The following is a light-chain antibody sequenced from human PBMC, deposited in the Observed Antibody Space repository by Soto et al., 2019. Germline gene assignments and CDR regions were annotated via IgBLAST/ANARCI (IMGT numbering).Light chain of an antibody. V-gene: IGKV3-20*01. CDR2: GAS. CDR3: QQYATSRVT. J-gene: IGKJ5*01. CDR1: QSVTKSY. Sequence: EIVLTQSPGTLSLSPGERVTLSCRASQSVTKSYLAWYQQRPGQAPRLLIFGASTRATGIPERFSGSGSGTDFTLTISRLEPEDFAVYYCQQYATSRVTFGQGTRLEIK.